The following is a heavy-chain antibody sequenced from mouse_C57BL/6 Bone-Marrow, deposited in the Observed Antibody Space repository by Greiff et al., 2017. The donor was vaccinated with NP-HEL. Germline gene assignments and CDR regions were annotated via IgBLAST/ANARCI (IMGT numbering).Heavy chain of an antibody. Sequence: VQLQESGPELARPWASVKISCQAFYTFSRRVHFAIRDTNSWMQWVKQRHGPGLEWIGSFSPGNGGTSSTQKFKGKATLTADKSTSTAYMQISSLRSEDSAVYYCAYGYDAMDYWGQGTSVTVSS. V-gene: IGHV1-87*01. CDR2: GPGLEWIG. CDR1: YTFSRRVH. J-gene: IGHJ4*01. D-gene: IGHD1-1*02. CDR3: SEDSAVYYCAYGYDAMDY.